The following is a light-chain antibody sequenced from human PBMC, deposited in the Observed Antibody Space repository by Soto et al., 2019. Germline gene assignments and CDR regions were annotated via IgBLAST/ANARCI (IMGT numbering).Light chain of an antibody. Sequence: AIQLTQSPSSLSASVGDSVTITCRATQDISNTLAWYQHKPGGGPTLLIFDASTLESGVPSRFTGSGSGTHFTLTISSLQPEDFATYICQQCKGYPITFGQGTRVEV. CDR3: QQCKGYPIT. CDR2: DAS. V-gene: IGKV1-13*02. CDR1: QDISNT. J-gene: IGKJ5*01.